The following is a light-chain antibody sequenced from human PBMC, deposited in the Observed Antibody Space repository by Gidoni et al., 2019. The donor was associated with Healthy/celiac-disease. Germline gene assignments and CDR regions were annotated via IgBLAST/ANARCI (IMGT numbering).Light chain of an antibody. CDR1: SSDVGVYNY. J-gene: IGLJ2*01. Sequence: QSALTQPASVSGSPGQSITISCTGTSSDVGVYNYVSWYQQHPGKAPKLMIYDVSNRPSGVSNRFSGSKSGNTASLTISGLQAEDEADYYCSSYTSSSTLSFGGGTKLTVL. CDR3: SSYTSSSTLS. V-gene: IGLV2-14*01. CDR2: DVS.